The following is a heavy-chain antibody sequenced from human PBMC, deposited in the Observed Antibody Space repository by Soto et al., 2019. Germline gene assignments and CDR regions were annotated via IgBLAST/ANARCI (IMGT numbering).Heavy chain of an antibody. CDR2: ISSDGKNQ. Sequence: QVQLVESGGGVVQPGRSLRLSCAASGFTSSSFVIHWVRQAPGKGLEWLAVISSDGKNQYYADSVKGRFTISRDNSKNTLYLQVNSLRAEDTAVYFCAKERGVLDAFDIWVQGTMVTVSS. J-gene: IGHJ3*02. CDR1: GFTSSSFV. V-gene: IGHV3-30*18. D-gene: IGHD3-10*01. CDR3: AKERGVLDAFDI.